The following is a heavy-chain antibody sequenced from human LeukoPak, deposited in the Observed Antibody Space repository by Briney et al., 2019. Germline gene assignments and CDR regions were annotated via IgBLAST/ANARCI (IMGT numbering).Heavy chain of an antibody. CDR1: GFTVSSNF. J-gene: IGHJ4*02. CDR2: IYTSGIT. V-gene: IGHV3-66*01. CDR3: AREDAGGTYSFDY. D-gene: IGHD1-26*01. Sequence: PGGSLRLFCVVSGFTVSSNFMSWVRQAPGKGPEWVSVIYTSGITYYADSVRGRFTISRDNSKNTLYLQMDSLTAEDTAVYYCAREDAGGTYSFDYWGQGTLVTVSS.